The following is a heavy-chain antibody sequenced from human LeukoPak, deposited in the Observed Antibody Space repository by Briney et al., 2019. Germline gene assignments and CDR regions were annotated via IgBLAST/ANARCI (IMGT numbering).Heavy chain of an antibody. D-gene: IGHD6-19*01. CDR1: GFTFSSYS. V-gene: IGHV3-21*04. Sequence: GGSLRLSCAASGFTFSSYSMNWVRQAPGKGLEWVSSISSSSSYIYYADSVKGRFTISRDNAKNSLYLQMNSLRAEDTALYYCARTRGIAVGDAFDIWGQGTMVTVSS. CDR3: ARTRGIAVGDAFDI. J-gene: IGHJ3*02. CDR2: ISSSSSYI.